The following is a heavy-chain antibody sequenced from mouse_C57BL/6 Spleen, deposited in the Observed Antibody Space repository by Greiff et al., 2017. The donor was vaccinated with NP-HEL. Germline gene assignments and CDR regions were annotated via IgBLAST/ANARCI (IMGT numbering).Heavy chain of an antibody. J-gene: IGHJ1*03. V-gene: IGHV1-26*01. CDR1: GYTFTDYY. Sequence: VQLQQSGPELVKPGASVKISCKASGYTFTDYYMNWVKQSHGKSLEWIGDINPNNGGTSYNQKFKGKATLTVDKSSSTAYMELRSLTSEDSAVYYCARLGTTVEWYFDVWGTGTTVTVSS. CDR2: INPNNGGT. CDR3: ARLGTTVEWYFDV. D-gene: IGHD1-1*01.